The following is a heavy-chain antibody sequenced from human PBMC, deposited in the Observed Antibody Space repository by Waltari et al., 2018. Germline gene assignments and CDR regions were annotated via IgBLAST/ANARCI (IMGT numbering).Heavy chain of an antibody. CDR2: IYYSGST. Sequence: QLQLQESGPGLVKTSETLSLTCTVSGGSISSSSYYWGWIRQPPGKGLEWIGSIYYSGSTYYNPSLKSRVTISVDTSKNQFSLKLSSVTAADTAVYYCASQYSSSINNWFDPWGQGTLVTVSS. CDR3: ASQYSSSINNWFDP. D-gene: IGHD6-6*01. V-gene: IGHV4-39*07. J-gene: IGHJ5*02. CDR1: GGSISSSSYY.